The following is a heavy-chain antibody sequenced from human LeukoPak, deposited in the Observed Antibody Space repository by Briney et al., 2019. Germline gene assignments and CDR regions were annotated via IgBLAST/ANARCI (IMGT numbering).Heavy chain of an antibody. CDR3: ARRGRGVIFQPNWFDP. D-gene: IGHD3-10*01. CDR1: GYSFTSYW. J-gene: IGHJ5*02. V-gene: IGHV5-51*01. CDR2: IYPGDSDT. Sequence: GESLKISCKGSGYSFTSYWIGWVRQMPGKGLEWMGIIYPGDSDTRYSPSFQGQVTISADKSISTAYLQWSSLKASDTAMYYCARRGRGVIFQPNWFDPWGQGTLVTVSS.